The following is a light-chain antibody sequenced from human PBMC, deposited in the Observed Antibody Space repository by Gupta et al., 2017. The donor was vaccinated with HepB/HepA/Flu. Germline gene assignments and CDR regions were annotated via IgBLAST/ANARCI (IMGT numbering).Light chain of an antibody. CDR2: WAS. Sequence: DIVMTQSPDSLAVSLGERATITCRSSQTLLNGSTNKNHLAWYQQKGGQPPKLMIYWASTRESGVPDRLSGSGSVTDFTLTISSRQAEDVALYDGQQYYTGPITFGKGTRLEIK. J-gene: IGKJ5*01. V-gene: IGKV4-1*01. CDR1: QTLLNGSTNKNH. CDR3: QQYYTGPIT.